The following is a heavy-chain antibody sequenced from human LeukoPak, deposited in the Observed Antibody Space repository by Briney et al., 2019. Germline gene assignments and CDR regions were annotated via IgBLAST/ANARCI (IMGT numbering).Heavy chain of an antibody. V-gene: IGHV4-39*07. CDR1: GGSISSTWN. CDR2: IYHDGDT. D-gene: IGHD2-8*01. J-gene: IGHJ5*02. Sequence: SETLSLTCTVFGGSISSTWNWGWIRQPPGKGLEWIGSIYHDGDTFYNPSLRSRITMSVDTSKNQFSLKLRSVTAADTAVYYCAETNPQDWFDPWGQGTLVTVSS. CDR3: AETNPQDWFDP.